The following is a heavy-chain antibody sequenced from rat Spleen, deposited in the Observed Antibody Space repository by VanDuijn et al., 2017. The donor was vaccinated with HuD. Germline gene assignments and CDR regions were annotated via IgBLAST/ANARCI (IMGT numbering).Heavy chain of an antibody. CDR2: ITSGGSNT. Sequence: EVQLVESGGGLVQPGRSLKLSCAASGFTFSDYSMGWVRQAPETGLEWVASITSGGSNTYYPDSVKGRFTISRDNAKSTLYLQMDSLRSEDTATYYCAKRGWYFFDYWGQGVMVTVSS. CDR3: AKRGWYFFDY. CDR1: GFTFSDYS. V-gene: IGHV5-7*01. J-gene: IGHJ2*01.